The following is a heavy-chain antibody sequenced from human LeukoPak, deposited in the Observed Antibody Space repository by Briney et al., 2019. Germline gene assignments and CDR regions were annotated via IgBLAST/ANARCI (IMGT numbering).Heavy chain of an antibody. CDR3: ARDPGYNYGPPPGYGMDV. V-gene: IGHV3-21*03. J-gene: IGHJ6*04. CDR2: NTSSSSNI. D-gene: IGHD3-10*01. Sequence: GGSLRLSCAPSGFTFSNYNLNWVRQAPGRGLGGVSSNTSSSSNIYYAASVTGRFTLSRDNAKNSLYLQMNSLRAEDTAMYYCARDPGYNYGPPPGYGMDVWGKGTTVTVSS. CDR1: GFTFSNYN.